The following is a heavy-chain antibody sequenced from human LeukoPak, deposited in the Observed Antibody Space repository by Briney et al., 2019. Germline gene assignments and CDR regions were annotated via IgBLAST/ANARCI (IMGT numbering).Heavy chain of an antibody. D-gene: IGHD3-22*01. CDR1: GFIFDDYG. V-gene: IGHV3-20*04. J-gene: IGHJ4*02. CDR2: INWKGGST. CDR3: ARGTHYYDISGYDY. Sequence: PGGSLRLSCAASGFIFDDYGMSWVRQAPGKGLEWVSGINWKGGSTGYADSVKGRFTISRDNAKSSLYLQMNSLRAEDTAVYYCARGTHYYDISGYDYWGQGTLVIVSS.